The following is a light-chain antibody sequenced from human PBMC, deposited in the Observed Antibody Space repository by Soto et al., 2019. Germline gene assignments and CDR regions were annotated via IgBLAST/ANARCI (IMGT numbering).Light chain of an antibody. V-gene: IGKV1-39*01. J-gene: IGKJ2*01. Sequence: DIQMTQSPSSLSASVGDRVTITCRASQSLSSYLNWYQQKPGKAPKLLIYAASSLQSGVPSRFSGSGSGTDFTRTISSLQPEDFATYYCQQSYSTLYTFGQGTKLEIK. CDR3: QQSYSTLYT. CDR1: QSLSSY. CDR2: AAS.